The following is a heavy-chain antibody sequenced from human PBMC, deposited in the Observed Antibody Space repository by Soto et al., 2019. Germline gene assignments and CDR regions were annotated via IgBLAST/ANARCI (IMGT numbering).Heavy chain of an antibody. CDR1: GFNFKKFA. D-gene: IGHD6-19*01. Sequence: LRLSCEASGFNFKKFAMGWVRQAPGEGLEWVSGISCCGGSTLYADSVKGRFSLARDDSKNTLSLQLNSLRVEDTAHYYCAKADGEQWLIPHLDNWGQGTQVTVSS. CDR3: AKADGEQWLIPHLDN. CDR2: ISCCGGST. J-gene: IGHJ1*01. V-gene: IGHV3-23*01.